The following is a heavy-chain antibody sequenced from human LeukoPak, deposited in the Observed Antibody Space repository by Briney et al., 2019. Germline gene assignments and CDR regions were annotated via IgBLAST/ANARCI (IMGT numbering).Heavy chain of an antibody. CDR2: ISGSGGST. V-gene: IGHV3-23*01. D-gene: IGHD4-17*01. CDR1: GFTFSSYA. J-gene: IGHJ4*02. CDR3: AKDPGKTVTHSSIYFDY. Sequence: GGSLRLSCAASGFTFSSYAMSWVRQAPGKGPEWVSAISGSGGSTYYADSVKGRFTISRDNSKNTLYLQMNSLRAEDTAVYYCAKDPGKTVTHSSIYFDYWGQGTLVTVSS.